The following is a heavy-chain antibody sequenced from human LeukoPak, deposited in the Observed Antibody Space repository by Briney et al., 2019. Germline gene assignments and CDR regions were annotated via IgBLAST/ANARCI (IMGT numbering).Heavy chain of an antibody. Sequence: ASVKVSCKASGGTFSSYAISWVRQAPGQGLEWMGGIIPIFGTANYAQKFQGRVTITTDESTSTAYMELSSLRSEDTAVYYCARGRDYYDSSGYYILDYWGQGTLVTVSS. CDR3: ARGRDYYDSSGYYILDY. V-gene: IGHV1-69*05. CDR1: GGTFSSYA. CDR2: IIPIFGTA. D-gene: IGHD3-22*01. J-gene: IGHJ4*02.